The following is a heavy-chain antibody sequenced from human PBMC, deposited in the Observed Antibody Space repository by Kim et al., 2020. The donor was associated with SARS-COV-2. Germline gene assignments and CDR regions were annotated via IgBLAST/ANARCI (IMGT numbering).Heavy chain of an antibody. CDR3: VKTSSTWPRHFDY. CDR1: GFSFSHYA. CDR2: ISTDGRET. Sequence: GGSLRLSCSVCGFSFSHYAMYWVRQAPGKGLEYVSAISTDGRETFYTDSVKGRFTISRDNSKNTLYLQMTSLRPEDTALYYCVKTSSTWPRHFDYWGQGT. J-gene: IGHJ4*02. V-gene: IGHV3-64D*09. D-gene: IGHD6-13*01.